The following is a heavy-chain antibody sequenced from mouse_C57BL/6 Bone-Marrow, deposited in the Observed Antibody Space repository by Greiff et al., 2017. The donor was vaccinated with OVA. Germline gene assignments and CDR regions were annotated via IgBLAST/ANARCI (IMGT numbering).Heavy chain of an antibody. Sequence: EVMLVESGAELVKPGASVKLSCTASGFNIQDYYMHWVKQRTEQGLEWIGRIDPEDGETKYAPKFQGKATITADTSSNTAYLQLSSLTSEDTAVYYCARRDYGSFYFDCWGQGTTLTVSS. V-gene: IGHV14-2*01. CDR2: IDPEDGET. J-gene: IGHJ2*01. D-gene: IGHD1-1*01. CDR1: GFNIQDYY. CDR3: ARRDYGSFYFDC.